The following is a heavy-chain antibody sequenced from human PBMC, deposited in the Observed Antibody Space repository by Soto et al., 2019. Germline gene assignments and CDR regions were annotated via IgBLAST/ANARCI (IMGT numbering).Heavy chain of an antibody. D-gene: IGHD3-22*01. Sequence: SDTLSLTFTVSGGSISSSSYYWVCIRHPPGKGLEWIGSIYYSGSTYYNPSLKSRVTISVDTSKNQFSLKLSSVTAADTAVYYCARQPYYYDSSGGFDYWGQGTLVTVSS. CDR2: IYYSGST. CDR1: GGSISSSSYY. V-gene: IGHV4-39*01. CDR3: ARQPYYYDSSGGFDY. J-gene: IGHJ4*02.